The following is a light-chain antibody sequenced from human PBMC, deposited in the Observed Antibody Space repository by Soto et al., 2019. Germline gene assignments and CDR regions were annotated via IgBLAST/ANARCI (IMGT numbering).Light chain of an antibody. CDR3: LQHNTYPWT. V-gene: IGKV1-5*01. CDR1: QTIRSW. CDR2: GAS. J-gene: IGKJ1*01. Sequence: QMTQSTSTLSGSVGDRVTITCRASQTIRSWLAWYQQKPGKAPKLLIYGASTLQSGVPSRFSGSGSGTEFTLTISSLQPEDFATYYCLQHNTYPWTFGQGTKV.